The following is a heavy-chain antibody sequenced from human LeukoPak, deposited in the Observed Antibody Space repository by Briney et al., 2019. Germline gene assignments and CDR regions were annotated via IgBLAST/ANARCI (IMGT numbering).Heavy chain of an antibody. CDR3: ARGWAMVRGVPFDY. CDR2: IWYDGSKT. CDR1: GFTFSVYG. V-gene: IGHV3-33*01. Sequence: PGRSLRLSCAASGFTFSVYGMHWVRQAPGKGLEWVAVIWYDGSKTYYIDSVKGRFTISRDNSKNTLYLQMNSLRAEDTAVYYCARGWAMVRGVPFDYWGQGTLVTVSS. J-gene: IGHJ4*02. D-gene: IGHD3-10*01.